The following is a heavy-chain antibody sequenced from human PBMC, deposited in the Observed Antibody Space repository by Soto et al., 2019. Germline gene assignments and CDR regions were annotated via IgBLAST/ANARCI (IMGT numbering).Heavy chain of an antibody. CDR1: GDTFSNYP. J-gene: IGHJ6*02. Sequence: QVHLVQSGAELKKPGSSVKVSCKASGDTFSNYPISWVRQAPGQGLEWMGVIIPILGTTHYAQKFQGRVTITADEPTGTGYMELSSLRSDDTAVYYCARSRSRSYYFYRMDVWGQGTTVTVSS. V-gene: IGHV1-69*12. CDR3: ARSRSRSYYFYRMDV. CDR2: IIPILGTT. D-gene: IGHD1-26*01.